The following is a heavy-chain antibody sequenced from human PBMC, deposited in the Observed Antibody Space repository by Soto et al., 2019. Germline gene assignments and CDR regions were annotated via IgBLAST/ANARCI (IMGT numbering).Heavy chain of an antibody. V-gene: IGHV1-69*13. Sequence: SVKVSCKASGCTFSSYAISWVRQAPGQGLEWMGGIIPIFGTANYAQKFQGRVTITADESTSTAYMELSSLRSEDTAVYYCARDPLHYGSGSAIPPFDYWGQGTLVTVSS. CDR3: ARDPLHYGSGSAIPPFDY. J-gene: IGHJ4*02. CDR2: IIPIFGTA. D-gene: IGHD3-10*01. CDR1: GCTFSSYA.